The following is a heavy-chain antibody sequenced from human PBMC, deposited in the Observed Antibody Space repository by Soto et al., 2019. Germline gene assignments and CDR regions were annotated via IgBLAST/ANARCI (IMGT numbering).Heavy chain of an antibody. CDR1: GASIRSTDYH. CDR3: AREVGQAAAGTAYYYYGMDV. V-gene: IGHV4-30-4*01. Sequence: SETLVLTCTVSGASIRSTDYHWSWIRQAPGKGLEWIGYIYYSGSTYYNPSLKSRVTISVDTSKNQFSLKLSSVTAADTAVYYCAREVGQAAAGTAYYYYGMDVWGQGTTVTVSS. CDR2: IYYSGST. D-gene: IGHD6-13*01. J-gene: IGHJ6*02.